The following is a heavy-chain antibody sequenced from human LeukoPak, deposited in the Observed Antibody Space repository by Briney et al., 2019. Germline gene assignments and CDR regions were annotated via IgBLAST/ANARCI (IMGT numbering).Heavy chain of an antibody. J-gene: IGHJ4*02. CDR2: INSGGTII. CDR1: GFTFSSNE. CDR3: ARDWFAD. V-gene: IGHV3-48*03. Sequence: GGSLRLSCEASGFTFSSNEMNWVRQAPGKGLEWVSYINSGGTIIYYADSVKGRFTISRDNAKNSLYLQMNSLRAEDTAIYYCARDWFADWGQGTLVIVSS.